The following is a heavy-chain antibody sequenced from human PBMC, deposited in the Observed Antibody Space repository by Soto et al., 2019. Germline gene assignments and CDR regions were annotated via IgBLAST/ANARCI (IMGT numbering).Heavy chain of an antibody. CDR3: ALGGYWVTTYYYYYGMDV. D-gene: IGHD3-22*01. CDR2: IYYSGNT. Sequence: QMQLQESGPGLVKPSETLSLTCTVSGGSISGSSYYWGWIRQPPGKGLEWIGSIYYSGNTYYNPSLKSRVTISVDTSKNQFSLKLSSVTAADTAVYYCALGGYWVTTYYYYYGMDVWGQGTTVTVSS. CDR1: GGSISGSSYY. J-gene: IGHJ6*02. V-gene: IGHV4-39*01.